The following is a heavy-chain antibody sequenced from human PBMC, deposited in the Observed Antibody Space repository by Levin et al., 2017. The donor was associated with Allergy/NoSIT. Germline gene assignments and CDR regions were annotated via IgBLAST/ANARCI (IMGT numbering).Heavy chain of an antibody. V-gene: IGHV4-39*01. J-gene: IGHJ4*02. CDR3: ARWGAYVVATTYFDL. D-gene: IGHD5-12*01. Sequence: SQTLSLTCTVSGGSIVSSSSYWAWVRQPPGKGLEWIGSIYYTGSTYYNPSLKSRVTISIDTSKNQFSLKLNSVTAADTAGYFCARWGAYVVATTYFDLWGQGILVTVSS. CDR1: GGSIVSSSSY. CDR2: IYYTGST.